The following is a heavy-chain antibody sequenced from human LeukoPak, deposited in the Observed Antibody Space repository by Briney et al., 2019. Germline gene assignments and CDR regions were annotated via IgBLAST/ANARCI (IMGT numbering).Heavy chain of an antibody. Sequence: GGSLRLSCAASGFTFSSYSMCWVRQAPGKGLEWVANINQDGSEKYYVDPVKGRFTISRDNAKNSLLPQMNSLRAEDTAVYYCARDPRIAVRPVFDNWGHGTLVAVSS. CDR3: ARDPRIAVRPVFDN. J-gene: IGHJ4*01. CDR1: GFTFSSYS. CDR2: INQDGSEK. D-gene: IGHD2-21*01. V-gene: IGHV3-7*01.